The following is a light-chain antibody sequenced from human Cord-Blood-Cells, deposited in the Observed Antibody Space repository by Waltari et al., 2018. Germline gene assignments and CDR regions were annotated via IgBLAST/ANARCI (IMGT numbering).Light chain of an antibody. CDR2: EVS. V-gene: IGLV2-8*01. CDR1: SRDAGGYNY. Sequence: QSALPQPPSASASPGQSVTISCTGTSRDAGGYNYASWYQQHPGKAPKLMIYEVSKRPSGVPDRFAGSKSGNTASLTVSGLQAEDEADYYCSSYAGSNNFVFGTGTKVTVL. J-gene: IGLJ1*01. CDR3: SSYAGSNNFV.